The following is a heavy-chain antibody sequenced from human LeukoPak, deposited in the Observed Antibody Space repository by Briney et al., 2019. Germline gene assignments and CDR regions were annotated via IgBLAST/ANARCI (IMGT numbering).Heavy chain of an antibody. V-gene: IGHV3-49*03. D-gene: IGHD3-22*01. Sequence: PGRSLRLSCTASGFTFGDYAMSWFRQALGKGLEWVGLIRSKAYGGTTEYAASVKGRFTISRDDSKSIAYLQMNSLKTEDTAVYYCTRDPNSYYDSSGSDWFDPWGQGTLVTVSS. CDR3: TRDPNSYYDSSGSDWFDP. CDR2: IRSKAYGGTT. J-gene: IGHJ5*02. CDR1: GFTFGDYA.